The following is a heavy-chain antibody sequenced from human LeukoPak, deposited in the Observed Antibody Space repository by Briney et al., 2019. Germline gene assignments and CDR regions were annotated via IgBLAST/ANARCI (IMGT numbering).Heavy chain of an antibody. D-gene: IGHD3-16*01. CDR1: GFIFSNDA. CDR3: ARENYFSFDY. CDR2: IWFDGSNK. Sequence: GGSLRLSCAASGFIFSNDAMHWVRQAPGKGLEWVAFIWFDGSNKHYADSVKGRFTISRDNSEDTLYLQMNSLRPEDTAVYYCARENYFSFDYWGQGALVTVSS. V-gene: IGHV3-33*01. J-gene: IGHJ4*02.